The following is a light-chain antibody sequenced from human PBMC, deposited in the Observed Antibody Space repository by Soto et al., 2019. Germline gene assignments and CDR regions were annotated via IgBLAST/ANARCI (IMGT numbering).Light chain of an antibody. J-gene: IGKJ1*01. CDR3: QHYDSYSGT. CDR2: DVS. CDR1: QSVSNW. V-gene: IGKV1-5*01. Sequence: DIQITQSPSTLSASVGERVTITCRSSQSVSNWSAWYQQKPGKAPKLLIYDVSSSESGVPSKFSGSGSGTEFILNISSLQPDDFATYSCQHYDSYSGTFDQVTKVDIK.